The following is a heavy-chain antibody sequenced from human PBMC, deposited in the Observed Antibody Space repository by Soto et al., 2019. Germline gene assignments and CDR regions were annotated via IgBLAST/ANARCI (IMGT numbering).Heavy chain of an antibody. D-gene: IGHD1-1*01. CDR1: GYTFTSYD. J-gene: IGHJ5*02. CDR2: MNPNSGNT. V-gene: IGHV1-8*01. Sequence: QVQLVQSGAEVKKPGASVKVSCKASGYTFTSYDINWVRQATGQGLEWMGWMNPNSGNTGYAQKFQGRVTMTRNTSISTAYMELSSLRSEDTAVYYCARGFRPSTTGRYRFDPWGQGTLVTVSS. CDR3: ARGFRPSTTGRYRFDP.